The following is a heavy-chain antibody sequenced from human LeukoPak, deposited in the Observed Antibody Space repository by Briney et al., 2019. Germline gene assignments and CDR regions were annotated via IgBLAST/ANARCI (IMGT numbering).Heavy chain of an antibody. Sequence: SETLSLTCAVYGGSFSGYYWSWISQPPGKGLEWIGEINHSGSTNYNPSLKSRVTISVDTSKNQFSLKLSSVTAADTAVYYCARGGGYSYGLFDYWGQGTLVTVSS. J-gene: IGHJ4*02. CDR1: GGSFSGYY. CDR2: INHSGST. D-gene: IGHD5-18*01. CDR3: ARGGGYSYGLFDY. V-gene: IGHV4-34*01.